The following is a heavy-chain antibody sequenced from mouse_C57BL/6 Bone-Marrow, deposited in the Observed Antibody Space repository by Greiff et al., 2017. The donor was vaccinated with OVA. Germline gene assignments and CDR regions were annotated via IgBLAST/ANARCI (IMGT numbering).Heavy chain of an antibody. Sequence: VQLQQSGPELVKPGASVKISCKASGYAFSSSWMNWVKQRPGKGLEWIGRIYPGDGDTNYNGKFKGKATLTADKSSSTAYMQLSSLTSEDSAVDFCARSRYGSAEDYWGQGTTLTVSS. D-gene: IGHD1-1*01. V-gene: IGHV1-82*01. CDR2: IYPGDGDT. CDR1: GYAFSSSW. J-gene: IGHJ2*01. CDR3: ARSRYGSAEDY.